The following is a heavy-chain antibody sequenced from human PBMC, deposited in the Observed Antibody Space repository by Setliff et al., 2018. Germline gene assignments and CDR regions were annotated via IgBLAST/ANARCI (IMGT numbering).Heavy chain of an antibody. J-gene: IGHJ3*01. CDR2: INPSGGST. V-gene: IGHV1-46*01. D-gene: IGHD6-19*01. CDR1: GYTFTSYY. Sequence: ASVKVSCKASGYTFTSYYMHWVRQAPGQGLEWMGIINPSGGSTSYAQKYQGRVTMTTDTSTNTVYMELRSLRSDDTAVYFCVREYSGGGLMWGQGTMVTVSS. CDR3: VREYSGGGLM.